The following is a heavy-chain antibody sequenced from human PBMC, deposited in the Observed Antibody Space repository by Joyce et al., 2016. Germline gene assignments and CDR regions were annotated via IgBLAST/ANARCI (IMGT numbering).Heavy chain of an antibody. J-gene: IGHJ4*02. Sequence: VQLQESGTGLVKPSETLSLTCDVSGDSISSGYFYGGVRQAPGKGLEWIANIYHNGKKYYNASLKSRVTISVATSKNQLSLKLSSVTAADTAVYYCARDPQNFGFWGQGTLVIVSS. V-gene: IGHV4-38-2*02. CDR1: GDSISSGYF. D-gene: IGHD2/OR15-2a*01. CDR2: IYHNGKK. CDR3: ARDPQNFGF.